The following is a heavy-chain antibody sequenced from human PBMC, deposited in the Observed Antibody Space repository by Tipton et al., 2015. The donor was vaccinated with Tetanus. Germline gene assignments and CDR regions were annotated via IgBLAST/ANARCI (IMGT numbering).Heavy chain of an antibody. V-gene: IGHV3-33*01. CDR2: SWYDGTDK. J-gene: IGHJ4*02. CDR1: GFIFSSYG. CDR3: AREADCSGRSCFSGDFDN. D-gene: IGHD2-15*01. Sequence: SLRLSCAASGFIFSSYGIHWVRQAPGKGLEWVADSWYDGTDKYYADSVKSRFTIYRDNSKSTLDLQLNSLTAEYKAVYYCAREADCSGRSCFSGDFDNWGQGPQGTVSS.